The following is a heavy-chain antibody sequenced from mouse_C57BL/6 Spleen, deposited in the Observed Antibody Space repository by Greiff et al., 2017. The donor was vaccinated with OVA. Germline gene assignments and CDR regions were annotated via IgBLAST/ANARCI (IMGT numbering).Heavy chain of an antibody. CDR3: TTGVTGTPFDY. J-gene: IGHJ2*01. CDR2: IDPENGDT. D-gene: IGHD4-1*01. Sequence: VQLQQSGAELVRPGASVKLSCTASGFNIKDDYMHWVKQRPEQGLEWIGWIDPENGDTEYASKFQGKATITADTSSNTAYLQLSSLTSEDTAVYYCTTGVTGTPFDYWGQGTTLTVSS. CDR1: GFNIKDDY. V-gene: IGHV14-4*01.